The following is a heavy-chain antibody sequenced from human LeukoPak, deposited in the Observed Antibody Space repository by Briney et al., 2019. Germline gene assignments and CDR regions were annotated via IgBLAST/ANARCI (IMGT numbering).Heavy chain of an antibody. V-gene: IGHV5-51*01. Sequence: GESLKISCKGSGYSFTNYWIGWVRQMPGKGLEWMGIIYPGDSDTRYSPSFQGQVTISADKSISTAYLQWSSLKASDTAMYYCARIATAGKVNYYYNMDVWGKGTTVTISS. CDR3: ARIATAGKVNYYYNMDV. J-gene: IGHJ6*03. CDR2: IYPGDSDT. D-gene: IGHD6-13*01. CDR1: GYSFTNYW.